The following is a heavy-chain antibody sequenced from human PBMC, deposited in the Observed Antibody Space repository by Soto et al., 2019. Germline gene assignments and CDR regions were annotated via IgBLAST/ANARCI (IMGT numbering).Heavy chain of an antibody. V-gene: IGHV6-1*01. CDR3: AKGDNLGPKTGYAFDP. D-gene: IGHD5-12*01. CDR1: GDSVSSNTAS. Sequence: SQTLSLTCAISGDSVSSNTASWNWIRPSPSRGLEWLGRTYFRSKWYNDYAVSVKSRIIINPDTSNNQFSLQLNSVTPEDTAVYFCAKGDNLGPKTGYAFDPWGQRIMVTVS. J-gene: IGHJ5*02. CDR2: TYFRSKWYN.